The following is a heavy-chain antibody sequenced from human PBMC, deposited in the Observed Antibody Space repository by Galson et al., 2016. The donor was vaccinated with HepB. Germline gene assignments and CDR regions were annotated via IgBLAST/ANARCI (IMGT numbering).Heavy chain of an antibody. D-gene: IGHD3-10*01. CDR2: IYPGDSDT. V-gene: IGHV5-51*01. Sequence: QSGAEVKKPGESLKISCSTSGYNFATYWIGWVRQVSGKGLEWMGVIYPGDSDTRYSPSFQGQVTISADKSVNTTCLELTSLKASDTAIYYCARASRSYYNWFNPWGQGTLVTVSS. CDR3: ARASRSYYNWFNP. CDR1: GYNFATYW. J-gene: IGHJ5*02.